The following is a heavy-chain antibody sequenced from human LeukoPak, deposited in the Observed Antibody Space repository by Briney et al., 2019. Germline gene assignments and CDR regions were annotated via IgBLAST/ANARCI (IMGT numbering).Heavy chain of an antibody. Sequence: SETLSLTCTVSGGSISNYYWSWIRQPAGKGLEWIGRIYSSESTNYNPSLKSRVTMSVDTSKNQFSVNLTSVTAADTAVYYCVRCRGTTVLTRFDNWGQGTLAAVSS. CDR2: IYSSEST. CDR3: VRCRGTTVLTRFDN. J-gene: IGHJ4*02. V-gene: IGHV4-4*07. D-gene: IGHD4/OR15-4a*01. CDR1: GGSISNYY.